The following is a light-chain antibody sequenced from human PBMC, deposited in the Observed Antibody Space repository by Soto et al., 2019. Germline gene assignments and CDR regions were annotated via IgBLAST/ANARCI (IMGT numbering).Light chain of an antibody. CDR2: AAS. J-gene: IGKJ4*01. V-gene: IGKV1-27*01. CDR1: RAISSY. CDR3: QKYNSAPPLI. Sequence: DIQMTQSPSSLSASVGDRVTITCRASRAISSYLAWYQQKPGKVPKLLIYAASTLQSGVPSRFSGSGSGTDFTLIINNLQPEDAASYYCQKYNSAPPLIFGGGTKVEIK.